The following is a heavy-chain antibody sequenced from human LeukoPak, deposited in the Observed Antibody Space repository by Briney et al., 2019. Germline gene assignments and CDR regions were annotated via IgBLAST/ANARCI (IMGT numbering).Heavy chain of an antibody. J-gene: IGHJ3*02. D-gene: IGHD3-22*01. CDR2: IYYGGST. V-gene: IGHV4-59*01. CDR1: GGSISSYY. CDR3: ARHYYDSSGYYSLNAFDI. Sequence: PSETLSLTCTVSGGSISSYYWSWIRQPPGKGLEWIGYIYYGGSTNYNPSLKSRVTISVDTSKNQFSLKLSSVTAADTAVYYCARHYYDSSGYYSLNAFDIWGQGTMVTVSS.